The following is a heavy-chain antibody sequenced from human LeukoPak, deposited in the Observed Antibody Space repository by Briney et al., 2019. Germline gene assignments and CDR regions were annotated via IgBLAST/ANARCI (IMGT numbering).Heavy chain of an antibody. Sequence: PSETLSLTCTVSGGSISSYYWSWIRQPPGKGLEWIGYIYYSGSTNYNPSLKSRVTISVDTSKNQFSLKLSSVTAADTAVYYCAREEIDAFDIWGQGTMVTVSS. V-gene: IGHV4-59*01. CDR3: AREEIDAFDI. D-gene: IGHD5-24*01. J-gene: IGHJ3*02. CDR1: GGSISSYY. CDR2: IYYSGST.